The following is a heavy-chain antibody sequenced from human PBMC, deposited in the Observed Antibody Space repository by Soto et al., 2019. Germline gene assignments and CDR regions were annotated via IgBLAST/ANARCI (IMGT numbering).Heavy chain of an antibody. CDR1: GYTFTTYY. V-gene: IGHV1-46*01. J-gene: IGHJ4*02. CDR2: INPSGGST. Sequence: ASVKVSCKASGYTFTTYYMYWVRQAPGQGLEWMGIINPSGGSTSFAQKFQGRVTMTRDTSTSTVYMELISLTSEDAAVYYCARDVGMASRPYLDYWGQGTLVTVS. D-gene: IGHD6-6*01. CDR3: ARDVGMASRPYLDY.